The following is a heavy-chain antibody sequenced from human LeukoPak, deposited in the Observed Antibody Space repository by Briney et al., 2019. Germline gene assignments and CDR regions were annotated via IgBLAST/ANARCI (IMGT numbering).Heavy chain of an antibody. CDR3: ARDSNWNNGGFDY. CDR1: GFTFSNYW. J-gene: IGHJ4*02. CDR2: INSDGINT. D-gene: IGHD1/OR15-1a*01. V-gene: IGHV3-74*01. Sequence: GGSLRLSCAASGFTFSNYWMHWVRQAPGKGLVWVSRINSDGINTSYADSVKGRFTISRDNVKNTLHLQMSSLRAEDTAIYYCARDSNWNNGGFDYWGQGTLVTVSA.